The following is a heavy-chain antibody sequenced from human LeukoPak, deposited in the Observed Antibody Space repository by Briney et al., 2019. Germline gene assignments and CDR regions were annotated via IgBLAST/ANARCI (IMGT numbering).Heavy chain of an antibody. Sequence: SETLSLTCTVSGGSISSGSYYWSWIRQPAGKGLEWIGRIYTSGSTNYNPSLKSRVTISVDTSKNQFSLKLSSVTAADTAVYYCARVNRYFDYWGQGTLVTVSS. CDR2: IYTSGST. D-gene: IGHD1-14*01. V-gene: IGHV4-61*02. CDR1: GGSISSGSYY. CDR3: ARVNRYFDY. J-gene: IGHJ4*02.